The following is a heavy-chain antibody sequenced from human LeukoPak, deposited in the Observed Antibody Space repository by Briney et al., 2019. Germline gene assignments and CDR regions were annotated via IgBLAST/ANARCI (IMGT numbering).Heavy chain of an antibody. V-gene: IGHV4-39*01. Sequence: PSETPSLTCTVSGGSISSSSYFWGWVRQPAGKGLEWLGSIYYSGSTYYNPSLKSRVTLSVDTSKNQFSLKLNSVTAADTAVYYCARSGWFGEASMLWGQGTLVTVSS. CDR2: IYYSGST. D-gene: IGHD3-10*01. CDR3: ARSGWFGEASML. J-gene: IGHJ4*02. CDR1: GGSISSSSYF.